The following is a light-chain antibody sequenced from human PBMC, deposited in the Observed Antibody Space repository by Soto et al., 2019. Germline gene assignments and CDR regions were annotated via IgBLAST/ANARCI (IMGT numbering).Light chain of an antibody. CDR3: QQRYNWPQT. Sequence: EVVLTQSPATLSLSPGERANLSCRTSQSVSRTLAWYQQKSGQAPRLLIYDASNRATGIPTRFSGSESGTDFTLTISRLEPEDFAVYYCQQRYNWPQTFGQGTKVEI. J-gene: IGKJ1*01. V-gene: IGKV3-11*01. CDR2: DAS. CDR1: QSVSRT.